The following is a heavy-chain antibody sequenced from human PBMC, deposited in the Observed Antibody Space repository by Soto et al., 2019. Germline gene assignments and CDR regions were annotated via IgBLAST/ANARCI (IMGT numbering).Heavy chain of an antibody. J-gene: IGHJ4*02. CDR2: ITHRGST. V-gene: IGHV4-34*01. CDR1: GGSFSGDY. Sequence: SETLSLTRAVHGGSFSGDYWRWLRPPPGKGLEGIGAITHRGSTTYNPSLKSRVTILADTSQTQFSLKVTSVTAADTAVYYCAGPGQYYFDYWGQGTPGT. CDR3: AGPGQYYFDY.